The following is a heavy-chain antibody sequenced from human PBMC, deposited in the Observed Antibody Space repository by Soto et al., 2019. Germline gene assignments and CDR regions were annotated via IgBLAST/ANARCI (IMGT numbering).Heavy chain of an antibody. CDR3: ARDGYDSSGYSSSLDY. V-gene: IGHV3-48*01. D-gene: IGHD3-22*01. J-gene: IGHJ4*02. Sequence: EVQLVESGGGLVQPGGSLRLSCAASGFTFSSYSMNWVRQAPGKGQEWVSYISGSSTTIYYADSVKGRFTISRDNAKNSLYLQMNSLRAEDTAVYYCARDGYDSSGYSSSLDYWGQGTLVTVSS. CDR1: GFTFSSYS. CDR2: ISGSSTTI.